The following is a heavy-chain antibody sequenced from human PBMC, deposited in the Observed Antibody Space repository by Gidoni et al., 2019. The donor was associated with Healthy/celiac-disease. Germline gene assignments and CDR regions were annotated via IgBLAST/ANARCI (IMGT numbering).Heavy chain of an antibody. J-gene: IGHJ4*02. CDR3: AKARRSREFDLNY. V-gene: IGHV3-23*01. CDR1: GCTFSSYA. CDR2: ISGSGGIT. D-gene: IGHD3-10*01. Sequence: EVQLLESGGGVVQPGGSLRLSCAASGCTFSSYAMSWVRQAPGKGLEWVSAISGSGGITYYADSVKGRFTISIDNSKNTLYLQMNSLRAEDTAVYYCAKARRSREFDLNYWGQGTLVTVSS.